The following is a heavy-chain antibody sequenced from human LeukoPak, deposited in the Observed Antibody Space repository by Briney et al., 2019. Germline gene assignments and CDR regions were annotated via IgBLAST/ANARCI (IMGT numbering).Heavy chain of an antibody. CDR1: GFTFSSYS. CDR2: ISYDGSNK. D-gene: IGHD3-10*01. CDR3: AREVGSGNFFDY. Sequence: GGSLRLSCAASGFTFSSYSMNWVRQAPGKGLEWVAVISYDGSNKYYADSVKGRFTISRDNSKNTLYLQMNSLRAEDTAVYFCAREVGSGNFFDYWGQGTLVTVSS. V-gene: IGHV3-30*03. J-gene: IGHJ4*02.